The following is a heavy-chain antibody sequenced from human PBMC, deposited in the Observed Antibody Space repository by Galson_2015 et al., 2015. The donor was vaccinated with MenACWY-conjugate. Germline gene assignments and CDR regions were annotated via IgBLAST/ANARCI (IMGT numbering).Heavy chain of an antibody. CDR3: AGGGDFYSQMM. D-gene: IGHD2-15*01. V-gene: IGHV4-61*01. CDR1: GGSVRSSHYS. J-gene: IGHJ3*01. CDR2: THYRGRN. Sequence: SEPLSLTCPVSGGSVRSSHYSWTWLRPPPGQGLEWIGYTHYRGRNTYNPSLKSRVTVSWDTSRNQFSMRLNSVTAADTAVYYCAGGGDFYSQMMWGRGTMVTVSS.